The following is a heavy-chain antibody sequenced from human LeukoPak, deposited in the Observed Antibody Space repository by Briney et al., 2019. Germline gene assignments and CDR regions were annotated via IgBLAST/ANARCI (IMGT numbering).Heavy chain of an antibody. J-gene: IGHJ5*02. CDR1: GFTFSSHT. V-gene: IGHV3-21*04. CDR2: ISSSGNYI. Sequence: GGSLRLSCAASGFTFSSHTMNWVRQAPGKGLEWVSSISSSGNYIYYADSVKGRFTVSRDNAKNSLSLQMNSLRAEDTAVYYCARCSSSWYFPDPWGQGTLVTVSS. D-gene: IGHD6-13*01. CDR3: ARCSSSWYFPDP.